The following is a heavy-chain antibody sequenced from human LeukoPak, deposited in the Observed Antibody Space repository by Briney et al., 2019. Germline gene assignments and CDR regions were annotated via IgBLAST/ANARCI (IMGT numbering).Heavy chain of an antibody. J-gene: IGHJ5*02. Sequence: GGSLRLSCAASGFTFSDYYMSWIRQAPGKGLEWVSYISSSGSTIYYADSVKGRFTISRDNAKNSLYLQMNSLRAEDTAVYYCARDGRAIFGVVIGPRWFDPWGQGTLVTVSS. D-gene: IGHD3-3*01. CDR3: ARDGRAIFGVVIGPRWFDP. V-gene: IGHV3-11*04. CDR1: GFTFSDYY. CDR2: ISSSGSTI.